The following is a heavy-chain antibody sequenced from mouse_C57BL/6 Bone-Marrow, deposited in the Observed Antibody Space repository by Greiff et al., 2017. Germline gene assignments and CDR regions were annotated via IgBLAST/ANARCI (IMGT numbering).Heavy chain of an antibody. CDR2: VYPYNGGT. CDR1: GFTFTDYY. V-gene: IGHV1-36*01. Sequence: VQLQQSGPVLVKPGPSVKISCKASGFTFTDYYMHWVKQSHGKSLEWIGLVYPYNGGTSYNQKFKGTDTLTVATSSSTAYMELNSLTSDDSAVYYCARKRVVAKDYAMDYWGQGTSVTVSS. CDR3: ARKRVVAKDYAMDY. D-gene: IGHD1-1*01. J-gene: IGHJ4*01.